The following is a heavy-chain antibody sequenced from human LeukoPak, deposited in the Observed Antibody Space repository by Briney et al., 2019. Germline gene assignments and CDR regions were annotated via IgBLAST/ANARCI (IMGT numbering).Heavy chain of an antibody. CDR1: GFTSSSYR. D-gene: IGHD6-19*01. Sequence: GGALRLSCGAAGFTSSSYRMSCVRQAPGNPREWVANIKQDGDEKYNVDSVKGRFTISRDNAKNSQYLQMNRRRAEDTAVYYCVRDVAVAGLDPWGQGTLVTVSS. CDR2: IKQDGDEK. CDR3: VRDVAVAGLDP. J-gene: IGHJ5*02. V-gene: IGHV3-7*01.